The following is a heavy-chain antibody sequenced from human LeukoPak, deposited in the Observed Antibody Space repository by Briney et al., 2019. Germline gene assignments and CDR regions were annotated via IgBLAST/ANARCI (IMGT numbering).Heavy chain of an antibody. Sequence: ASVKVSCKASGYTFTGSFIHWVRRAPGQGLEWMGWINPNSDGTNYAQKFQGRVTTTRDTSISTAYMELSRLRSDDTAVYYCARVQYAGIGEVTFFDYWGQGTLVTVSS. V-gene: IGHV1-2*02. J-gene: IGHJ4*02. CDR1: GYTFTGSF. CDR3: ARVQYAGIGEVTFFDY. D-gene: IGHD1-26*01. CDR2: INPNSDGT.